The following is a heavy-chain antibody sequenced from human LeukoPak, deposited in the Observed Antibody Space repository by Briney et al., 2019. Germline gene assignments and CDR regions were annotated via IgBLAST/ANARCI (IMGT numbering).Heavy chain of an antibody. CDR2: IKQDGSEK. J-gene: IGHJ4*02. CDR1: GFTFSSYW. V-gene: IGHV3-7*03. CDR3: ARDRIGSIVGATAEFDY. D-gene: IGHD1-26*01. Sequence: PGGSLRLSCAASGFTFSSYWMSWVRQAPGKGLEWVANIKQDGSEKYYVDSVKGRFTISRDNAKNSLYLQMNSLRAEDTAVYYCARDRIGSIVGATAEFDYWGQGTLVTVSS.